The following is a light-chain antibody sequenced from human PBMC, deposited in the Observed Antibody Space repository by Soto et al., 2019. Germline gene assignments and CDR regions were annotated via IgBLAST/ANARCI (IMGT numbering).Light chain of an antibody. Sequence: QSALTQPASVSGSPGQSITISCTGTSSDVGSYNLVSWYQQHPGKAPKLMIYEGSKRPSGVSNRFSGSKSGKTASLTISWLQAEDEADYYCCSYAGSRVFGGGTKLTVL. J-gene: IGLJ3*02. CDR2: EGS. CDR3: CSYAGSRV. V-gene: IGLV2-23*01. CDR1: SSDVGSYNL.